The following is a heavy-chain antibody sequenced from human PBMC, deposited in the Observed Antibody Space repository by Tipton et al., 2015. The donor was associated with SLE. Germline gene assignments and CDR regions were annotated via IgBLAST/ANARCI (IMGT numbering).Heavy chain of an antibody. CDR1: GGSFSVHY. J-gene: IGHJ4*02. Sequence: TLSLTCAVYGGSFSVHYWTWSWIRQPPGKGLEWIGEIDHSGSTNYNLSLKSRVTISRDTSKNQFSLRLSSVTAADTAVYYCARDPKVRGVSERYWGQGTLVTVSS. D-gene: IGHD3-10*01. CDR3: ARDPKVRGVSERY. V-gene: IGHV4-34*01. CDR2: IDHSGST.